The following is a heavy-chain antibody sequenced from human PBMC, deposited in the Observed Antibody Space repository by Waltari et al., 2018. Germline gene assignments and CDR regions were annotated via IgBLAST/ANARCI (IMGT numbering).Heavy chain of an antibody. CDR3: AKEDDTSYDILTGYPVY. V-gene: IGHV3-23*01. CDR1: GFTFSSYA. CDR2: ISGMGGST. D-gene: IGHD3-9*01. J-gene: IGHJ4*02. Sequence: EVQLLESGGGLVQPGGSLRLSCAASGFTFSSYAMRWVRQAPGKGLEWVSAISGMGGSTYYTDSVKGRFTISRDNSNNTLYLQMNSLRAEDTAVYYCAKEDDTSYDILTGYPVYWGQGTLVTVSS.